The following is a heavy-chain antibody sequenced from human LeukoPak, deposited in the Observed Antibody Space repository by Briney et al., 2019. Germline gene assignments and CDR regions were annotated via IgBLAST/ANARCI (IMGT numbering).Heavy chain of an antibody. CDR1: GFTLSTYW. CDR2: IKEDGSEK. D-gene: IGHD4-23*01. J-gene: IGHJ4*02. Sequence: PGGSLRLSCAVSGFTLSTYWMSWVRQTPRKGLEWVACIKEDGSEKYYVNSVKGRFTISRDNVENSIYLQMNSLRGEDTAVYYCVRDGRWPLVGDYWGQGTLVTVSS. V-gene: IGHV3-7*01. CDR3: VRDGRWPLVGDY.